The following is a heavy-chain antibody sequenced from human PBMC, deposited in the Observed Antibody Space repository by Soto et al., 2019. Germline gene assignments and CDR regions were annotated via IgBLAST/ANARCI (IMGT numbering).Heavy chain of an antibody. CDR3: ARAGLSCPIHFDY. CDR1: GGSISSGGYS. CDR2: IYHSGST. J-gene: IGHJ4*02. V-gene: IGHV4-30-2*01. D-gene: IGHD3-10*01. Sequence: SETLSLTCAVSGGSISSGGYSWSWIRQPPGKGLEWIGYIYHSGSTYYNPSLKSRVTISVDRSKNQFSLKLSSVTAADTAVYYCARAGLSCPIHFDYWGQGTLVTVSS.